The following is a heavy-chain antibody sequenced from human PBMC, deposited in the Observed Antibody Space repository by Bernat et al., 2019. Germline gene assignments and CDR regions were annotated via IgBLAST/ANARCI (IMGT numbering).Heavy chain of an antibody. D-gene: IGHD3-22*01. J-gene: IGHJ4*02. Sequence: QLQLQESGPGLVKPSETLSHTCTVSGGSSSSSSDYWGWIRQPPGKGLEWSGSIYYSGSTYYNPSLKSRVTISVDTSKNQFSLELSSVTAADTAVYYCARLLYYYDSSGYYNHFDYWGQGTLVTVSS. CDR1: GGSSSSSSDY. V-gene: IGHV4-39*01. CDR2: IYYSGST. CDR3: ARLLYYYDSSGYYNHFDY.